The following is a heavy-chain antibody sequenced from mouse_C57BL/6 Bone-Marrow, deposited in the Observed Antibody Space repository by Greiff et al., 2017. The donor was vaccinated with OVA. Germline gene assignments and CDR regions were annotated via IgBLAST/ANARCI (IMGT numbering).Heavy chain of an antibody. D-gene: IGHD2-2*01. CDR3: ARVSTMVTRRMDY. Sequence: QVQLQQPGAELVMPGASVKLSCKASGYTFTSYWMHWVKQRPGQGLEWIGEIDPSDSYTNYNQKFKGKSTLTVDKSSSTAYMQLSSLTSEDSAVYYCARVSTMVTRRMDYWGQGTSVTVSS. J-gene: IGHJ4*01. CDR2: IDPSDSYT. CDR1: GYTFTSYW. V-gene: IGHV1-69*01.